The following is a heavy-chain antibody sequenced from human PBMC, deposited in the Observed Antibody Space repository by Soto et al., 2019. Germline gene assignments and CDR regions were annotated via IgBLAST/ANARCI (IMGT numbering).Heavy chain of an antibody. D-gene: IGHD1-26*01. J-gene: IGHJ4*02. CDR2: ISNDGSNK. Sequence: QVHLVESGGGVVQPGRSLRLSCAASGFSFSTYGMHWVRQAPGKGLEWVAFISNDGSNKYYADSVKGRFTISRDKSKNTLYLQMNSLRAEDTAVYSCAKGFGNYWAFDSWGQGTLVTVSS. V-gene: IGHV3-30*18. CDR3: AKGFGNYWAFDS. CDR1: GFSFSTYG.